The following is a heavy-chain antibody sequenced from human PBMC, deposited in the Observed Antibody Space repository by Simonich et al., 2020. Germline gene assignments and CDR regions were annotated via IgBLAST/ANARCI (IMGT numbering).Heavy chain of an antibody. CDR2: LWYDGRNK. Sequence: QVQLVESGGGVVQPGRSLRLSCAASGFTFSSYGMHWVRQAPGKGREWWAVLWYDGRNKYYADSVKGRFTISRDNSKNTLYLQMNSLRAEDTAVHYCARAYSSSWYNWFDPWGQGTLVTVSS. CDR1: GFTFSSYG. J-gene: IGHJ5*02. CDR3: ARAYSSSWYNWFDP. V-gene: IGHV3-33*01. D-gene: IGHD6-13*01.